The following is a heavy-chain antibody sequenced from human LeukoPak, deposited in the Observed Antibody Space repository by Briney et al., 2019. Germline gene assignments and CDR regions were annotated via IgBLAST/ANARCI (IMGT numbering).Heavy chain of an antibody. V-gene: IGHV3-30*03. CDR2: ISYDGSNK. Sequence: PGGSLRLSCAASGFTFSSYGMHWVRQAPGKGLEWVAVISYDGSNKYYADSVKGRFTISRDNAKNSLYLQMNSLRAEDTAVYYCARAPFLGDFDYWGQGTLVTVSS. CDR3: ARAPFLGDFDY. J-gene: IGHJ4*02. CDR1: GFTFSSYG.